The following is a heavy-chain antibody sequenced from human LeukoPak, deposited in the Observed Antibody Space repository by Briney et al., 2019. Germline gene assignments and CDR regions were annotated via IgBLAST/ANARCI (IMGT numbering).Heavy chain of an antibody. Sequence: ASVKVSCKASGYTLSDYGISWVRQARGQGLEWMGWVNFYNGNTKYAEKFQGRLTMTRDTPTSTAYMEVRSLRPDDTAIYYCVISRRSILATIFDYWGQGALITVSS. J-gene: IGHJ4*02. D-gene: IGHD5-12*01. CDR1: GYTLSDYG. CDR2: VNFYNGNT. CDR3: VISRRSILATIFDY. V-gene: IGHV1-18*01.